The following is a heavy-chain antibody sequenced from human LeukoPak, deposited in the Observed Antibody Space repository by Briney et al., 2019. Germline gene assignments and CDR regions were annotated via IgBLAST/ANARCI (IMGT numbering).Heavy chain of an antibody. CDR2: IYYSGST. CDR1: GGSISSSSYY. J-gene: IGHJ5*02. V-gene: IGHV4-39*01. CDR3: ARHARDIVVVPAAWFDP. Sequence: PSETLSLTCTVSGGSISSSSYYWGWIRQPPGTGLEWIGSIYYSGSTYYNPSLKSRVTISVDTSKNQFSLKLSSVTAADTAVYYCARHARDIVVVPAAWFDPWGQGTLVTVSS. D-gene: IGHD2-2*01.